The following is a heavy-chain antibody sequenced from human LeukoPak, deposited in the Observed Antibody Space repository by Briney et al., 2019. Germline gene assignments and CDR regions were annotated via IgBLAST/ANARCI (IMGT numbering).Heavy chain of an antibody. J-gene: IGHJ4*02. CDR2: ISGSGGST. CDR3: AKDAWAARLGYGDYGPLDY. D-gene: IGHD4-17*01. CDR1: GFTFSSYA. Sequence: GGSLRLSCAASGFTFSSYAMSWVRQAPGKGLEWVSAISGSGGSTYYADSVKGRFTISRDNSKNTLYLQMNSLRAEDTAVYYCAKDAWAARLGYGDYGPLDYWGQGTLVTVSS. V-gene: IGHV3-23*01.